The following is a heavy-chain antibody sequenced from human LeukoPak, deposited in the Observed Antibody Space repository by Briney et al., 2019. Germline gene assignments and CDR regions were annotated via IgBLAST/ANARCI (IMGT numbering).Heavy chain of an antibody. CDR2: ISAYNGIT. V-gene: IGHV1-18*01. CDR1: GYTFTNYG. D-gene: IGHD6-13*01. Sequence: ASVKVSCKASGYTFTNYGFSWLRQAPGQGPEWMGWISAYNGITNYAPKFQGRVTLTTDTSTTTAYMELTTLRSDDTAVYYCARVYSNSHEPDYWGQGTLVTVSS. J-gene: IGHJ4*02. CDR3: ARVYSNSHEPDY.